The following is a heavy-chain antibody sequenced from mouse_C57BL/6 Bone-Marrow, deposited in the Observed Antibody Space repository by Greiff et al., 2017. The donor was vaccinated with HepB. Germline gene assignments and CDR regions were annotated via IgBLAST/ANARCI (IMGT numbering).Heavy chain of an antibody. CDR1: GYTFTSYW. CDR2: IHPNSGST. J-gene: IGHJ4*01. Sequence: QVQLQQPGAELVKPGASVKLSCKASGYTFTSYWMHWVKQRPGQGLEWIGMIHPNSGSTNYNEKFKSKATLTVYKSSSTAYMQLSSLTSEDSAVYYCARDGFYYYAMDYWGQGTSVTVSS. CDR3: ARDGFYYYAMDY. V-gene: IGHV1-64*01.